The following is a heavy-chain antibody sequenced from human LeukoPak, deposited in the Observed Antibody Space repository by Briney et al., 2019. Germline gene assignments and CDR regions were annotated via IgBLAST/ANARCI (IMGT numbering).Heavy chain of an antibody. CDR1: GYTFTNYG. CDR3: ARILKVGSGSLGSGMDV. Sequence: GASVKVSCKASGYTFTNYGLSWVRQAPGQGLEWIGWISAYNDNTNYAQKLQGRVTMTTDTSTSTAYMELRSLRSDDTAVYYCARILKVGSGSLGSGMDVWGQGTTVTVSS. J-gene: IGHJ6*02. V-gene: IGHV1-18*04. CDR2: ISAYNDNT. D-gene: IGHD3-10*01.